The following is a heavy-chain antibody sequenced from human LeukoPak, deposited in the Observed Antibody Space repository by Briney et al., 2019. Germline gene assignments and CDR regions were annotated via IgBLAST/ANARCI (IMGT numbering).Heavy chain of an antibody. CDR3: VRRGDASSGWGDHDF. V-gene: IGHV3-23*01. D-gene: IGHD6-19*01. Sequence: GGPLRLSCAASGFTFSSYAMSWVRQAPGKGLEWVSTIGGSGDKTFYADSVKGRFTISRDNSKNMVHLQMNSLTGEDTALYYCVRRGDASSGWGDHDFWGQGALVTVSS. CDR1: GFTFSSYA. CDR2: IGGSGDKT. J-gene: IGHJ4*02.